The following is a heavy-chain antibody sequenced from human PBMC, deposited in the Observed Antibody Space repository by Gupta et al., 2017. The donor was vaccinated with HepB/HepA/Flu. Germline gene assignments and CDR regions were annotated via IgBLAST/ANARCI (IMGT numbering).Heavy chain of an antibody. CDR1: GGSFSGYY. D-gene: IGHD3-9*01. CDR2: INHSGST. Sequence: VQLQQWGAGLLKPSETLSLTCAVYGGSFSGYYWSWIRQPPGKGLEWIGEINHSGSTNYNPSLKSRVTISVDTSKNQFSLKLSSVTAADTAVYYCARGPYDILTGYHRSYYGMDVWGQGTTVTVSS. V-gene: IGHV4-34*01. J-gene: IGHJ6*02. CDR3: ARGPYDILTGYHRSYYGMDV.